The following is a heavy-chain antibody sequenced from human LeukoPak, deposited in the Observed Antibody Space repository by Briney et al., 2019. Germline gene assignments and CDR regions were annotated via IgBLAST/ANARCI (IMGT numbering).Heavy chain of an antibody. CDR2: IYTSGST. CDR3: AREEYYYDSSGYYGSAFDI. D-gene: IGHD3-22*01. V-gene: IGHV4-4*07. Sequence: SETLPLTCTVSGGSISSYYWSWIRQPAGKGLEWIGRIYTSGSTNYNPSLKSRVTISVDTSKNQFSLKLSSVTAADTAVYYCAREEYYYDSSGYYGSAFDIWGQGTMVTVSS. CDR1: GGSISSYY. J-gene: IGHJ3*02.